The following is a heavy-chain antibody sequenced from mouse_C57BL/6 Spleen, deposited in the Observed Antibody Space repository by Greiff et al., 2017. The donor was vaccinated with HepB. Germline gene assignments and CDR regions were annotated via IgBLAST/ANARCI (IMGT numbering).Heavy chain of an antibody. J-gene: IGHJ2*01. CDR3: ARVYYYGSLRFDY. D-gene: IGHD1-1*01. CDR2: INPNNGGT. CDR1: GYTFTDYY. Sequence: EVQLQQSGPELVKPGASVKISCKASGYTFTDYYMNWVKQSHGKSLEWIGDINPNNGGTSYNQKFKGKATLTVDKSSSTAYMELRSLTSEDSAVYYCARVYYYGSLRFDYWGQGTTLTVSS. V-gene: IGHV1-26*01.